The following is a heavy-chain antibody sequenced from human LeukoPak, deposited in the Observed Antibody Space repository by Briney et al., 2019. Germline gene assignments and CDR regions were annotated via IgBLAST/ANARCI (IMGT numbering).Heavy chain of an antibody. V-gene: IGHV3-21*01. CDR3: ARGEYGSGSYHIDY. CDR1: GFTFDDYG. Sequence: GGSLRLSCAASGFTFDDYGMNWVRQAPGKGLEWVSYISGDSSYIYYADSVKGRFTISRDNAKNSLYLQMNSLRAEDTAMYYCARGEYGSGSYHIDYWGQGTLVTVSS. CDR2: ISGDSSYI. J-gene: IGHJ4*02. D-gene: IGHD3-10*01.